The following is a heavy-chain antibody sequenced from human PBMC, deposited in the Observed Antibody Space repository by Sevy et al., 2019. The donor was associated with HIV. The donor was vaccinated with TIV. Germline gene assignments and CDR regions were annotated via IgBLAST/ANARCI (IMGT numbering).Heavy chain of an antibody. CDR3: ASDHYLDSVDY. Sequence: ASVKVSCKTSGYTFTGYFIHWVRQAPGQGLEWMGWINPKSGGTNSAQKFQGRVTMTRDTSISTAYMELSSLRSDDTAVYYCASDHYLDSVDYWGQGTLVTVSS. CDR1: GYTFTGYF. J-gene: IGHJ4*02. CDR2: INPKSGGT. D-gene: IGHD3-22*01. V-gene: IGHV1-2*02.